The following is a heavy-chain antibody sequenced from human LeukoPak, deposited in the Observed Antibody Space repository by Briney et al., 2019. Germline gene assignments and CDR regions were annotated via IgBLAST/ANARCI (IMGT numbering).Heavy chain of an antibody. CDR3: ARGFYSSSWFFDY. D-gene: IGHD6-13*01. CDR2: INPGGANT. CDR1: GYTFTNYY. J-gene: IGHJ4*02. V-gene: IGHV1-46*01. Sequence: ASVKVSCKASGYTFTNYYIHWVRQAPGQGLEWMGLINPGGANTNYAQNFQGRVTMTRDTSTSTVYMELSSLRSEDTAVYYCARGFYSSSWFFDYWGQGTLVTVSS.